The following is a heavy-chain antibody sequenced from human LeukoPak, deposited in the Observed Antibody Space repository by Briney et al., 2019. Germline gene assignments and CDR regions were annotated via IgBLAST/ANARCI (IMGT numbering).Heavy chain of an antibody. CDR2: ISAYSGNT. D-gene: IGHD4-23*01. J-gene: IGHJ3*01. CDR3: TTPTLGGGGNSNPFDV. V-gene: IGHV1-18*01. CDR1: GYIFTNFG. Sequence: ASVKVSCKASGYIFTNFGISWVRQAPGQGLEWEGWISAYSGNTNYAQKFRGRITMTTDTSTNTVYMELRSLRSDDTAVYYCTTPTLGGGGNSNPFDVWGQGTMVTVSS.